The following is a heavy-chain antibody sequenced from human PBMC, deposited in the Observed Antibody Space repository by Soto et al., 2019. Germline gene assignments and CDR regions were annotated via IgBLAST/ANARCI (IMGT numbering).Heavy chain of an antibody. CDR2: IYYSGST. D-gene: IGHD3-16*01. J-gene: IGHJ5*02. V-gene: IGHV4-39*01. Sequence: QLQLQESGPGLVKPSETLSLTCTVSGGSISSSSYYWGWIRQPPGKGLEWIGSIYYSGSTYYNPSLKSRVTISVDTSKNQFSLKLSSVTAADTAVYYCPRYPGGDWFDPRGQGTLVTVSS. CDR1: GGSISSSSYY. CDR3: PRYPGGDWFDP.